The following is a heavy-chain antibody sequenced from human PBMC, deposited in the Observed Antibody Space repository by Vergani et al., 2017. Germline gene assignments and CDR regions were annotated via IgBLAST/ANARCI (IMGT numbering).Heavy chain of an antibody. D-gene: IGHD5/OR15-5a*01. CDR2: IDPSDSYT. CDR3: ARHVERESVSNGMDV. Sequence: EVQLVQSGAEVKKPGESLRISCKGSGYSFTSYWISWVRQMPGKGLEWMGRIDPSDSYTNYSPSFQGHVTISADKSISTAYLQWRSLKASDTAMYYCARHVERESVSNGMDVWGQGTTVTVSS. V-gene: IGHV5-10-1*03. J-gene: IGHJ6*02. CDR1: GYSFTSYW.